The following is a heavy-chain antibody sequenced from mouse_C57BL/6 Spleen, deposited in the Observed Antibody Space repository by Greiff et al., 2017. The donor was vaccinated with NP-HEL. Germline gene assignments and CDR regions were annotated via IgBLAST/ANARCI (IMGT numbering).Heavy chain of an antibody. Sequence: VQLQQPGAELVMPGASVKLSCKASGYTFTSYWMHWVKQRPGQGLEWIGEIDPSDSYTNYNQKFKGKSTLTVDKSSSTAYMQLSSLTSEDSAVYYCARCYYYGSGYFDVWGTGTTVTVSS. D-gene: IGHD1-1*01. CDR2: IDPSDSYT. CDR3: ARCYYYGSGYFDV. J-gene: IGHJ1*03. V-gene: IGHV1-69*01. CDR1: GYTFTSYW.